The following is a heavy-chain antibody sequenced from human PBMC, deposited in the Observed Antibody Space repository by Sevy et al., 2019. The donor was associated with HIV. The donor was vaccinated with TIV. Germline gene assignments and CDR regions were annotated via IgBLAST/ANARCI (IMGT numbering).Heavy chain of an antibody. CDR2: IWYDGSNK. CDR3: ARDKLLPVMITMVRGALSYYFDY. J-gene: IGHJ4*02. CDR1: GFTFSDYG. D-gene: IGHD3-10*01. V-gene: IGHV3-33*01. Sequence: GGSLRLSCAASGFTFSDYGMHWVRQAPGKGLEWVAVIWYDGSNKYCAESVKGRFTISRDNSKNTLYVQMNSLRAEDTAVYYCARDKLLPVMITMVRGALSYYFDYWGQGTLVTVSS.